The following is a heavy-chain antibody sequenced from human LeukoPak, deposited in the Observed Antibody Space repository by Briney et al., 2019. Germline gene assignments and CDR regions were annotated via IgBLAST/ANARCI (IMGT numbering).Heavy chain of an antibody. J-gene: IGHJ6*02. V-gene: IGHV3-21*01. CDR2: ISSSSSYI. D-gene: IGHD2-15*01. CDR3: ARVSGYCSGGSCYSYYYYGMDV. Sequence: GGSLRLSCAASGFTFSSYSMNWVRQAPGKGLEWVSSISSSSSYIYYADSVKGRFTISRDNAKNSLYLQMNSLRAEDTAVYYCARVSGYCSGGSCYSYYYYGMDVWGQGTTVTVSS. CDR1: GFTFSSYS.